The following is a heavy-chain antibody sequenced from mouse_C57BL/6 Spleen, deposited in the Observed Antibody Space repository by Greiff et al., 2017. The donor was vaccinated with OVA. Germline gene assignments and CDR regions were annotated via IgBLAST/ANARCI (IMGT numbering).Heavy chain of an antibody. Sequence: QVQLKQPGAELVKPGASVKLSCKASGYTFTSYWMQWVKQRPGQGLEWIGEIDPSDSYTNYNQKFKGKATLTVDTSSSTAYMQLSSLTSEDSAVYYCARTRAHYFDYWGQGTTLTVSS. CDR1: GYTFTSYW. CDR3: ARTRAHYFDY. J-gene: IGHJ2*01. D-gene: IGHD3-1*01. V-gene: IGHV1-50*01. CDR2: IDPSDSYT.